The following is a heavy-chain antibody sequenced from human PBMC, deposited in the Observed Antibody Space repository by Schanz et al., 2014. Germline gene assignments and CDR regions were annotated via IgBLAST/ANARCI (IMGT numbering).Heavy chain of an antibody. J-gene: IGHJ4*02. D-gene: IGHD3-3*01. CDR3: SRVYDGDSWSDY. CDR1: GGTFTSYA. Sequence: QVQLVQSGAEVRKPGSSVRVSCKASGGTFTSYAFSWVRQAPGQGLEWMGGISPCNGNTNSSPRVQDRVTMTTDTSTNTAYMELRSLRSDDTAVYYCSRVYDGDSWSDYWGQGTLVTVSS. V-gene: IGHV1-18*01. CDR2: ISPCNGNT.